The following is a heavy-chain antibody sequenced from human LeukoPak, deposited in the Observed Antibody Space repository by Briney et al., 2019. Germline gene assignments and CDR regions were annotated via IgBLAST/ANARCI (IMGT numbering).Heavy chain of an antibody. J-gene: IGHJ4*02. D-gene: IGHD3-3*01. CDR3: AKVLRFLENGEFDY. CDR1: GFTFSSYG. CDR2: IRYDGSNK. V-gene: IGHV3-30*02. Sequence: PGGSLRLSCAASGFTFSSYGTHWVRQAPGKGLEWVAFIRYDGSNKYYADSVKGRFTISRDNSKNTLYLHMNSLRAEDTAVYYCAKVLRFLENGEFDYWGQGTLVTVSS.